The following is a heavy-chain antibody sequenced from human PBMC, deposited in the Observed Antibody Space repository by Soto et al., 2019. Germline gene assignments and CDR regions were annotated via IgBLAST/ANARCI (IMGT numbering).Heavy chain of an antibody. CDR2: ISAYNGNT. J-gene: IGHJ4*02. CDR1: GYTFTSYG. Sequence: ASVKVSCKASGYTFTSYGISWVRQAPGQGLEWMGWISAYNGNTNYAQKLQGRVTMTTDTSTSTAYMELRSLGSDDTAVYYCARSRDYGSGSYYKNWGQGTLVTVSS. V-gene: IGHV1-18*01. CDR3: ARSRDYGSGSYYKN. D-gene: IGHD3-10*01.